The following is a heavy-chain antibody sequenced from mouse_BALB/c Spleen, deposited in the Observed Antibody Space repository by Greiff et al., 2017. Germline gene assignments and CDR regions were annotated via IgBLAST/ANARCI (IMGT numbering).Heavy chain of an antibody. CDR3: ASHSSASWFAY. Sequence: VQLQESGAELVRPGVSVKISCKGSGYTFTDYAMHWVKQSHAKSLEWIGVISTYYGDASYNQKFKGKATMTVDKSSSTAYMELARLTSEDSAIYYCASHSSASWFAYWGQGTLVTVSA. V-gene: IGHV1S137*01. D-gene: IGHD3-1*01. J-gene: IGHJ3*01. CDR2: ISTYYGDA. CDR1: GYTFTDYA.